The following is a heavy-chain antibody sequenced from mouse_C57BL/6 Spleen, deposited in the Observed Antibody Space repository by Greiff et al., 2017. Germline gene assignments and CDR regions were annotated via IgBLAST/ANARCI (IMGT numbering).Heavy chain of an antibody. CDR3: ARWGTAQAYFDY. CDR1: GYSFTSDY. Sequence: EVLLVESGPGLAKPSPTLSLTCSVTGYSFTSDYWNWIRKFPGQKLEYIGYISYSGSTYYNPSLKSRNSITRDTSKNQYYPQLKSVTTEDTATYYCARWGTAQAYFDYWGQGTTLTVSS. V-gene: IGHV3-8*01. J-gene: IGHJ2*01. D-gene: IGHD3-2*02. CDR2: ISYSGST.